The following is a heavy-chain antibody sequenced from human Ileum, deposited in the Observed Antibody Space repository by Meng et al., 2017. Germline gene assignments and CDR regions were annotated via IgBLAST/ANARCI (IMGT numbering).Heavy chain of an antibody. CDR1: GGSISSGDYY. J-gene: IGHJ3*02. Sequence: TLSLTCTVSGGSISSGDYYWSWIRQHPGKGLEWIGHIYFSGSTYYNPSLKSRLTISVDTSKNQFSLSLSSVTVADTAVYYCARDRGGNYYIDAFNIWGQGTMVTVSS. V-gene: IGHV4-31*03. D-gene: IGHD1-26*01. CDR3: ARDRGGNYYIDAFNI. CDR2: IYFSGST.